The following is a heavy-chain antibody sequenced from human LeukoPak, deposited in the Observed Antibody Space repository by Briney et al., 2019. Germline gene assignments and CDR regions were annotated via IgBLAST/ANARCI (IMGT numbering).Heavy chain of an antibody. J-gene: IGHJ3*02. CDR1: GLTFSSFA. CDR2: ISGSGSTT. Sequence: GGSLRLSCAASGLTFSSFAMTWVRQAPGKGLEWVSGISGSGSTTYYADSVKGRFTISRDHSKNTVYLQMDSLRPEDTAVYYCARYYDSSGYTQGAFDIWGQGTMVTVS. V-gene: IGHV3-23*01. D-gene: IGHD3-22*01. CDR3: ARYYDSSGYTQGAFDI.